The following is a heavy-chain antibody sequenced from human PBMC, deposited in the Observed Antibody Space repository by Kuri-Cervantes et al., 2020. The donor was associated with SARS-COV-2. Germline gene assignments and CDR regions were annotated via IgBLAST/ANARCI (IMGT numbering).Heavy chain of an antibody. Sequence: GESLKISCAASGFTVSSNYMSWVRQAPGKGLVWVSRINSDGSSTSYADSVKGRFTISRDNAKNTLYLQMNSLRAEDTAVYYCARLLGSVEWFWFDGAGSYSFDYWGQGTLVTVSS. V-gene: IGHV3-74*01. D-gene: IGHD3-10*01. CDR3: ARLLGSVEWFWFDGAGSYSFDY. J-gene: IGHJ4*02. CDR2: INSDGSST. CDR1: GFTVSSNY.